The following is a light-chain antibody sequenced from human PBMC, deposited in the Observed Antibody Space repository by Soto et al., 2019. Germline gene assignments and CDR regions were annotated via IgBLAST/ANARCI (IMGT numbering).Light chain of an antibody. CDR3: QQYGSSPWT. V-gene: IGKV3-20*01. CDR2: GTS. Sequence: SVLTQFPGTLFLSPGERATLSCSASQSVSSSYLAWYQQKPGQAPRPLIYGTSSRAIGIPDRFSGSGSGTDFTLTISRLEHEDIAVYYCQQYGSSPWTFGQGTKVE. J-gene: IGKJ1*01. CDR1: QSVSSSY.